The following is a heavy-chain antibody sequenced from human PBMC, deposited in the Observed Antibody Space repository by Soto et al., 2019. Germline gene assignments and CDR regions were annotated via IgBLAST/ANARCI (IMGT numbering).Heavy chain of an antibody. J-gene: IGHJ6*02. CDR2: IWYDGSKR. V-gene: IGHV3-33*01. Sequence: QEQLVESGGGVVQPGRSLRLSCAASGFSFRNYGIHWVLQAPGKGLDWVAVIWYDGSKRYYADSVRGRFTISRDNSRNTVHLQMDSRRAEDTAVYSCVRGWGRGAQHRSLDDGGQATTV. CDR3: VRGWGRGAQHRSLDD. D-gene: IGHD7-27*01. CDR1: GFSFRNYG.